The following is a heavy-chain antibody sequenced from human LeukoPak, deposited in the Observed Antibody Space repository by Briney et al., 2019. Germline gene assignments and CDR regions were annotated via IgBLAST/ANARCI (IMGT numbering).Heavy chain of an antibody. CDR3: ARDSSRFLEWLGYAFDI. CDR2: INHSGST. V-gene: IGHV4-34*01. Sequence: SETLSLTCAVYGGSFSGYYWSWIRQPPGKGLEWIGEINHSGSTNYNPSLKSRVTISVDTSKNQFSLKLSSVTAADTAVYYCARDSSRFLEWLGYAFDIWGQGTMVTVSS. CDR1: GGSFSGYY. D-gene: IGHD3-3*01. J-gene: IGHJ3*02.